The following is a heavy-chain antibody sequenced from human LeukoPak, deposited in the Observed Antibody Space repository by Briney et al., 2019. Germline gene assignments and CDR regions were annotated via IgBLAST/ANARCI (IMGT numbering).Heavy chain of an antibody. CDR3: ARASHDYGDYSHFDY. Sequence: SETLSLTCTVSGGSISSYYWSWIRQPPGKGLEWIGEIYHSGSTNYNPSLKSRVTIAVDKSKNQFSLKLSSVTAADTAVYYCARASHDYGDYSHFDYWGQGTLVTVSS. J-gene: IGHJ4*02. D-gene: IGHD4-17*01. V-gene: IGHV4-59*12. CDR2: IYHSGST. CDR1: GGSISSYY.